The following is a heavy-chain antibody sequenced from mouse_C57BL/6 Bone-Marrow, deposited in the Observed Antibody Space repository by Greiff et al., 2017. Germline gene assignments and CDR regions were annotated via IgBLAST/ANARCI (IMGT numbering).Heavy chain of an antibody. J-gene: IGHJ3*01. D-gene: IGHD2-14*01. CDR1: GFNIKDDY. CDR2: IDPENGDT. CDR3: TTDEYDGFAY. Sequence: VHVKQSGAELVRPGASVKLSCTASGFNIKDDYMHWVKQRPEQGLEWIGWIDPENGDTEYASKFQGKATITADTSSNTAYLQLSSLTSEDTAVYYCTTDEYDGFAYWGQGTLVTVSA. V-gene: IGHV14-4*01.